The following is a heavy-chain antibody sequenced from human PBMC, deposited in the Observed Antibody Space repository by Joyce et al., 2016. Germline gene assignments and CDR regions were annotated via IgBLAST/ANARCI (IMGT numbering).Heavy chain of an antibody. CDR2: NSGYDGKT. V-gene: IGHV1-18*04. CDR3: ARSTPPYDY. CDR1: GYTCSSYG. Sequence: QVHLVQSGSEVKEPGASIKVSCKASGYTCSSYGISWVRQAPGQGLEGMGWNSGYDGKTKSAEKFQGRVTVTTDTSTNTVYMELRGLRADDTAIYYCARSTPPYDYWGQGTLITASS. J-gene: IGHJ4*02.